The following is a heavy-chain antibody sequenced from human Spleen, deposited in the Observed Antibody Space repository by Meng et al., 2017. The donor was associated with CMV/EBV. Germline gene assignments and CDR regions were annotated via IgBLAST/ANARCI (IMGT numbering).Heavy chain of an antibody. CDR2: MNPYSGDT. CDR1: GYTFTSYD. D-gene: IGHD2-2*01. CDR3: ARAHQYCSSTSCYPGY. Sequence: ASVKVSCNASGYTFTSYDINWVRQATGQGLEWMGWMNPYSGDTKYAQKFQGRVSMTRDTSTNTAYMELSRLRSDDTAVYYCARAHQYCSSTSCYPGYWGQGTLVTVSS. J-gene: IGHJ4*02. V-gene: IGHV1-2*02.